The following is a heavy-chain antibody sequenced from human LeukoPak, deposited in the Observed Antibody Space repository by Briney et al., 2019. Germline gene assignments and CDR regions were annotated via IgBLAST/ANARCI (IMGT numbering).Heavy chain of an antibody. D-gene: IGHD2-2*02. CDR2: IIPIFGTA. V-gene: IGHV1-69*05. J-gene: IGHJ4*02. CDR1: GGTFSSCA. Sequence: SVKVSCKASGGTFSSCAISWVRQAPGQGLEWMGGIIPIFGTANYAQKFQGRVTITTDESTSTAYMELSSLRSEDTAVYYCARLGYCSSTSCYSDYWGQGTLVTVSS. CDR3: ARLGYCSSTSCYSDY.